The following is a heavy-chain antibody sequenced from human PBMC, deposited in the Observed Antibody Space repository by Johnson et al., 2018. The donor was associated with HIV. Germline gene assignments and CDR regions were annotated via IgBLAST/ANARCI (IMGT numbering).Heavy chain of an antibody. Sequence: EVQLVESGGGSVQPGRSLRLSCAASGFTFSSHWMHWVRQAPGKGLEWVSGINWNGGSTGYADSVKGRFTISRDNAKNSLYLQMNSLRAEDTALYYCARREGTTGTFSAFDIWGQGTMVTVSS. J-gene: IGHJ3*02. CDR3: ARREGTTGTFSAFDI. V-gene: IGHV3-20*04. CDR1: GFTFSSHW. D-gene: IGHD1-1*01. CDR2: INWNGGST.